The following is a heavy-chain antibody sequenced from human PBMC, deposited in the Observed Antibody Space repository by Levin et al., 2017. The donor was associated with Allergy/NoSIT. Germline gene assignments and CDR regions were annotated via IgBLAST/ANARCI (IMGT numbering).Heavy chain of an antibody. J-gene: IGHJ4*02. V-gene: IGHV3-23*01. D-gene: IGHD6-19*01. CDR2: ITSGGST. CDR1: GFTFTSYA. CDR3: AKQYSSGWVSPFYFDS. Sequence: GGSLRLSCAVSGFTFTSYAMTWVRQAPGKGLEWVSTITSGGSTYYADSVKGRFTVSRDTSKNTLYLQMNNLRAVDTAVYYCAKQYSSGWVSPFYFDSWGQGTLVTVSS.